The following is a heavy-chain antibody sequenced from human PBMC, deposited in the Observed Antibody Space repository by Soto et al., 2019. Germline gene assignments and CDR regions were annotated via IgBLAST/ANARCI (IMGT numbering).Heavy chain of an antibody. CDR3: ARDSGAYSGSYVPHYYYGMDV. D-gene: IGHD1-26*01. Sequence: SGSLSLTCTVCGGAISSYYWSWIRQPPGKGLEWIGYIYYSGSTNYNPSLKSRVTISVDTSKNQFSLKLSSVTAADTAVYYCARDSGAYSGSYVPHYYYGMDVWGQGTTVTVSS. CDR1: GGAISSYY. V-gene: IGHV4-59*01. CDR2: IYYSGST. J-gene: IGHJ6*02.